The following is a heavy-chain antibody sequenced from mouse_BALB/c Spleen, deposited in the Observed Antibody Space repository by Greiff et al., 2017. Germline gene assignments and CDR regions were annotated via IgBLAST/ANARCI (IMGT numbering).Heavy chain of an antibody. CDR3: GRSDYGSSPHFDY. CDR2: INPYNGDT. D-gene: IGHD1-1*01. V-gene: IGHV1-37*01. CDR1: GYSFTGYF. J-gene: IGHJ2*01. Sequence: EVKLMESGPELVKPGASVKISCKASGYSFTGYFMNWVKQSHGKSLEWIGRINPYNGDTFYNQKFKGKATLTVDKSSSTAHMELLSLTSEDSAVYYCGRSDYGSSPHFDYWGQGTTLTVSS.